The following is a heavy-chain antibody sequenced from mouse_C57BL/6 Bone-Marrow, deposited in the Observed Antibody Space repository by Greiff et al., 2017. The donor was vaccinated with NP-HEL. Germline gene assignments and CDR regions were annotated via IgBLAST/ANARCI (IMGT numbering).Heavy chain of an antibody. J-gene: IGHJ3*01. CDR1: GYTFTSYW. CDR3: ARCGYDGWFAY. Sequence: QVQLQQPGAELVKPGASVKLSCKASGYTFTSYWMHWVKQRPGQGLEWIGMIHPNSGSTNYNEKFKSKATLTVDKSSSTAYMQLSSLTSEDSAVYYCARCGYDGWFAYGGRGTLVTVSA. CDR2: IHPNSGST. V-gene: IGHV1-64*01. D-gene: IGHD2-2*01.